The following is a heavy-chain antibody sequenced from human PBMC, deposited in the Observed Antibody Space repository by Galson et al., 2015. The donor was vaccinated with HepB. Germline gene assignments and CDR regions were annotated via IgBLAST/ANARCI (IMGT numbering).Heavy chain of an antibody. Sequence: SVKVSCKASGGTFSSDTISWVRQAPGQGLEWMGRIIPIVGIGKYAQKFQGRVTITADKSTTTAYMEVSSLRSEDTAIYDCAKSRRFNDPDYWGQGTLVTVSS. CDR3: AKSRRFNDPDY. CDR1: GGTFSSDT. D-gene: IGHD1-1*01. J-gene: IGHJ4*02. CDR2: IIPIVGIG. V-gene: IGHV1-69*02.